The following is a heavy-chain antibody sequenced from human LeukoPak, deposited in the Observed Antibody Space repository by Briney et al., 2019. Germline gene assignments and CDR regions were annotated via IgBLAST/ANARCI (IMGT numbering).Heavy chain of an antibody. V-gene: IGHV4-4*07. CDR3: ARESRTYDGSGYYHDY. Sequence: SETLSLTCTVSGGSIRKYFWSWIRQPAGKGLEWIGRIFTSGSTDYNPSLKSRVTVSVDTSRDQFSLKLTSVTAADTAVYYCARESRTYDGSGYYHDYWGQGTLVTVSS. CDR2: IFTSGST. CDR1: GGSIRKYF. J-gene: IGHJ4*02. D-gene: IGHD3-22*01.